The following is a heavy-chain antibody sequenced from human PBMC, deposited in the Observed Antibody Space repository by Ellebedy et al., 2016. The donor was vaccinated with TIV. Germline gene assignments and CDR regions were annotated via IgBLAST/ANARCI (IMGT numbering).Heavy chain of an antibody. CDR3: ARDEAEVGATFFGY. Sequence: GESLKISCAASGFTFSSYWMSWVRQAPGKGLEWVANIKQDGSEKYYVDSVKGRFTISRDNAKNSLYLQMNSMRDEDTAVYYCARDEAEVGATFFGYWGQGTLVTVSS. CDR2: IKQDGSEK. V-gene: IGHV3-7*01. J-gene: IGHJ4*02. CDR1: GFTFSSYW. D-gene: IGHD1-26*01.